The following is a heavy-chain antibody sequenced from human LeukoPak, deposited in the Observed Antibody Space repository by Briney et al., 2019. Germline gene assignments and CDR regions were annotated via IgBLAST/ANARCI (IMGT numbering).Heavy chain of an antibody. Sequence: SVKVSCKASGGTFSSYVISWVRQAPGQGLEWMGRIIPIFNTADYAQKSQGRVTITTDESTSTAYMELSSLRSADTAVYYCARSGRSGDSMDAFDIWGQGTMVTVSS. CDR2: IIPIFNTA. J-gene: IGHJ3*02. CDR1: GGTFSSYV. V-gene: IGHV1-69*05. D-gene: IGHD3-16*01. CDR3: ARSGRSGDSMDAFDI.